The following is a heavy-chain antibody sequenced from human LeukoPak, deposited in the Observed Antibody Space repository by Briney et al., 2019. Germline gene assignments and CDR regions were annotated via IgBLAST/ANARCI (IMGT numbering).Heavy chain of an antibody. D-gene: IGHD2-2*01. V-gene: IGHV4-4*07. CDR3: ARSVGYCSSASCYVNWFDP. CDR1: CGSISSYY. Sequence: PSETLSLTCTVSCGSISSYYWSWIRQPAGKGLEWIGRIYASGGTNYNPSLKSRLTISVDKSKNQFSLRLSSVTAADTAVYYCARSVGYCSSASCYVNWFDPWGQGTLVTVSP. J-gene: IGHJ5*02. CDR2: IYASGGT.